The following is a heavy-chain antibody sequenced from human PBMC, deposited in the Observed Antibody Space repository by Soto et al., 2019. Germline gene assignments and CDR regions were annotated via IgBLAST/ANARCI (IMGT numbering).Heavy chain of an antibody. CDR1: GFSFSSYG. D-gene: IGHD5-18*01. V-gene: IGHV3-30*18. CDR2: ISYDGSNK. J-gene: IGHJ4*02. CDR3: AKDHSHLLGTYSYGYSLDY. Sequence: WGSLRLSCAASGFSFSSYGMHWARQATGKGLGWVAVISYDGSNKYYASSVKGLFTISRDNSKNTLYLQMNRLRAEDTAVYYCAKDHSHLLGTYSYGYSLDYWGEATLDTVSS.